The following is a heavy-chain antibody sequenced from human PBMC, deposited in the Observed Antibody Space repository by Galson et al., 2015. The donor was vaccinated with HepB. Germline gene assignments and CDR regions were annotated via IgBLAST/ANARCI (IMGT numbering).Heavy chain of an antibody. J-gene: IGHJ6*02. Sequence: SVKVSCKASGYTFTNYYMHWVRQAPGQGLEWMGIINPNSGSTSYAQKFQGRVTMTRDTSTSTLYMELSSLRSEDTAVYYCAREVVPADYYGMDVWGQGTTVTVSS. D-gene: IGHD2-2*01. CDR3: AREVVPADYYGMDV. V-gene: IGHV1-46*01. CDR2: INPNSGST. CDR1: GYTFTNYY.